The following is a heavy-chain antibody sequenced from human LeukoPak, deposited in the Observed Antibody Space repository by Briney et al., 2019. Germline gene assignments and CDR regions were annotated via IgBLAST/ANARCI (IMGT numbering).Heavy chain of an antibody. CDR3: ARDGVGYCSGGSCCPNWFDP. D-gene: IGHD2-15*01. CDR2: ISSSGSTI. CDR1: GFTFSSYE. Sequence: GGSLRLSCAASGFTFSSYEMNWVRQAPGKGLEWVSYISSSGSTIYYADSVKGRFTISRDNAKNSLYLQMNSLRAEDTAVYYCARDGVGYCSGGSCCPNWFDPWGQGTLVTVSS. J-gene: IGHJ5*02. V-gene: IGHV3-48*03.